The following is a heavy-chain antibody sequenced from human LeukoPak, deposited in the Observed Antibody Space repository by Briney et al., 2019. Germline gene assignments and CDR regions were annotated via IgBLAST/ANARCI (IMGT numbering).Heavy chain of an antibody. CDR1: GGTFSRYT. CDR3: ARDTYVVGALVHYYYGMDV. V-gene: IGHV1-69*13. J-gene: IGHJ6*02. CDR2: ISPLFGSA. Sequence: GASVKVSCKASGGTFSRYTLNWVRQAPGQGLEWMGGISPLFGSAKYAQKFQGRVTITADESTSTAYMELSSLRSEDTAVYYCARDTYVVGALVHYYYGMDVWGQGTTVTVSS. D-gene: IGHD1-26*01.